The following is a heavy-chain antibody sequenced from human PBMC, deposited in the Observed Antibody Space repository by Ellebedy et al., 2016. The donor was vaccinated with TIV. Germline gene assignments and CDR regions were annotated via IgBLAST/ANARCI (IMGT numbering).Heavy chain of an antibody. V-gene: IGHV3-23*03. CDR1: GFTFSSYA. J-gene: IGHJ4*02. CDR3: AREGWGETVRGY. Sequence: LSLTCAASGFTFSSYAMTWVRQAPGKGLEWVSVFYSEDKTYYADSVKGRFTFSRDNSRNTVSLQMSGLRAEDTAIYYCAREGWGETVRGYWGQGTQVTVSS. D-gene: IGHD3-10*01. CDR2: FYSEDKT.